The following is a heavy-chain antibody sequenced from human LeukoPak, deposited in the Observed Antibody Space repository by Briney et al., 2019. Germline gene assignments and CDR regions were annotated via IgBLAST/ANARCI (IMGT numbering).Heavy chain of an antibody. V-gene: IGHV1-69*04. CDR2: IIPILGIA. CDR1: GGTFSSYA. D-gene: IGHD3-10*01. J-gene: IGHJ4*02. Sequence: SVKVSCKASGGTFSSYAISWVRQAPGQGLEWMGRIIPILGIANYAQKFQGRVTITAGKSTSTAYMELSSLRSEDTAVYYCARSTYYGSGSYYVSAIDYWGQGTLVTVSS. CDR3: ARSTYYGSGSYYVSAIDY.